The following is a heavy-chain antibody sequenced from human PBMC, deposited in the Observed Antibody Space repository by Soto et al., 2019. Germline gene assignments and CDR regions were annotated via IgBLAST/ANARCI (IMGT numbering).Heavy chain of an antibody. V-gene: IGHV3-74*01. Sequence: GGSLRLSCAASGFTFSSYWMHWVRQAPGKGLVWVSRINPDGSATNYADSVKGRFTISRDNAKNTLYLQMNSLRAEDTAVFYCGRGGSDSPMAPGYWGQGTLVTV. D-gene: IGHD5-18*01. J-gene: IGHJ4*02. CDR3: GRGGSDSPMAPGY. CDR2: INPDGSAT. CDR1: GFTFSSYW.